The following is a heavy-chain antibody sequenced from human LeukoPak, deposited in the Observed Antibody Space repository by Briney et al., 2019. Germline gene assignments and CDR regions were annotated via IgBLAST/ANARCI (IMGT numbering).Heavy chain of an antibody. Sequence: ASVKVSCKASGYTFTSYGISWVRQAPGQGLEWMGWISAYNGNTNYAQKLQGRVTMTTDTSTSTAYMELRSLRSDDTAVYYCARGRPTGLYYDILTGSAVEGPNDYWGQGTLVTVSS. J-gene: IGHJ4*02. D-gene: IGHD3-9*01. V-gene: IGHV1-18*01. CDR1: GYTFTSYG. CDR3: ARGRPTGLYYDILTGSAVEGPNDY. CDR2: ISAYNGNT.